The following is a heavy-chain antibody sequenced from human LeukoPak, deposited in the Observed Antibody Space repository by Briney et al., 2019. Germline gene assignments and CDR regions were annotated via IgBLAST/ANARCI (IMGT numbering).Heavy chain of an antibody. CDR2: ISYSGST. CDR1: GHSFSSDDFY. J-gene: IGHJ4*02. V-gene: IGHV4-30-4*01. CDR3: ARRRTGYLSYYFDS. Sequence: SQTLSLTCTVSGHSFSSDDFYWSWIRQPPGKGLEWLGYISYSGSTFYNPSLKSRVTISVDTSKNQFSLKLFSMTAADTAVYYCARRRTGYLSYYFDSWGQGVLVTVSS. D-gene: IGHD3/OR15-3a*01.